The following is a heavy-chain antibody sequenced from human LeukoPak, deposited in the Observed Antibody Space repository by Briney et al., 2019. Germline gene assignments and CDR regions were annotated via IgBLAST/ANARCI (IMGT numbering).Heavy chain of an antibody. J-gene: IGHJ4*02. Sequence: SETLSLTCTVSGGSISSSSYYWGWIRQPPGKGLEWIGSIYYSGSTYYNPSLKSRVTISVDTSKNQFSLKLSSVTAADTAVYYCARDGRGSGDDYFDYWGQGTLVTVSS. CDR3: ARDGRGSGDDYFDY. V-gene: IGHV4-39*07. CDR2: IYYSGST. CDR1: GGSISSSSYY. D-gene: IGHD2-15*01.